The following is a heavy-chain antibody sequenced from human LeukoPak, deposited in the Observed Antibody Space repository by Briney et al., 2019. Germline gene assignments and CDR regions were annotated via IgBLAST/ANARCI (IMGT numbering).Heavy chain of an antibody. Sequence: GGSLRLSCAASGFTFSTYWMHWVRQAPGKGLVWVSRINSDGSSTSYADSVKGRFTISRDNAKNTLYLQMNSLRAEDTAVYYCARDPYSGSYGPYYYYYMDVWGEGTTVTISS. CDR2: INSDGSST. CDR3: ARDPYSGSYGPYYYYYMDV. D-gene: IGHD1-26*01. V-gene: IGHV3-74*01. J-gene: IGHJ6*03. CDR1: GFTFSTYW.